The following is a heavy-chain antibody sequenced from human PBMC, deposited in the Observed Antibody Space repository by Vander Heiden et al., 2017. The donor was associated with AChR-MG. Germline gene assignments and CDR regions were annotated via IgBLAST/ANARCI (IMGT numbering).Heavy chain of an antibody. CDR2: IIPIFGTA. CDR1: GGTFSSYA. CDR3: ARPGYCTNGVCYNPESYYYYYGMDV. J-gene: IGHJ6*02. V-gene: IGHV1-69*06. D-gene: IGHD2-8*01. Sequence: QVQLVQSGAEVKKPGSSVKVSCKASGGTFSSYAISWVRQAPGQGLEWMGGIIPIFGTANYAQKFQGRVTITADKSTSTAYMELSSLRSEDTAVYYCARPGYCTNGVCYNPESYYYYYGMDVWGQGTTVTVSS.